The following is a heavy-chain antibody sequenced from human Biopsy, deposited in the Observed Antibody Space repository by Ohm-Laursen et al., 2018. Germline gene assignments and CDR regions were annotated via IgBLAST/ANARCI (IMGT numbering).Heavy chain of an antibody. CDR3: AREDYYTWFDP. J-gene: IGHJ5*02. V-gene: IGHV4-61*01. CDR1: GGSINGGSYY. Sequence: SDTLSLTWTVSGGSINGGSYYWSWLRQPPGKGLEWIGYIYYSGNTHYNPSLKSRVTMSIDTSKNQFSLRLSSVTSADTAVYYCAREDYYTWFDPWGQGTLVTVSS. D-gene: IGHD2/OR15-2a*01. CDR2: IYYSGNT.